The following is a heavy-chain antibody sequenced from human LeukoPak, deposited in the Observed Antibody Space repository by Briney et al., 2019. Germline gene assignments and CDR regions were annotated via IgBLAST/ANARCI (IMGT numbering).Heavy chain of an antibody. CDR1: GDSVSINSAA. D-gene: IGHD2-2*01. V-gene: IGHV6-1*01. J-gene: IGHJ4*02. CDR2: TYYRSKWYN. Sequence: SQTLSLTCAISGDSVSINSAAWNWIRQSPSRGLEWLGRTYYRSKWYNDYAVSVKSRITINPDTSKNQFSLQLNSVTPEDTAVYYCARGGEFCSSTSCRGQIDYWGQGTLVTVSS. CDR3: ARGGEFCSSTSCRGQIDY.